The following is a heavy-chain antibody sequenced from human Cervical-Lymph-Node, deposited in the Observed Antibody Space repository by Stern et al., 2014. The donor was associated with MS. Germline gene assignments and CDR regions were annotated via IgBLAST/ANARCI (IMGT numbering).Heavy chain of an antibody. V-gene: IGHV1-46*01. J-gene: IGHJ6*02. D-gene: IGHD2-15*01. Sequence: QEQLGQSGTEVKKPGASVKVSCKASGYTLTIYYIHWERQAPGQGLEWMGVNNPRGGRKTYAQKFTGRVPIHQDTSTSTAYMELSSLRSDDTAVYYCASGGEVDGGDVWGQGTTVTVFS. CDR1: GYTLTIYY. CDR2: NNPRGGRK. CDR3: ASGGEVDGGDV.